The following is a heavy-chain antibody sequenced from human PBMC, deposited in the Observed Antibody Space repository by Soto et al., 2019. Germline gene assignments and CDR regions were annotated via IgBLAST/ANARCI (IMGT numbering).Heavy chain of an antibody. J-gene: IGHJ6*02. D-gene: IGHD5-12*01. V-gene: IGHV1-8*01. CDR1: GYTFTSYG. CDR3: ARGNRSFSGRYYYYGMDV. CDR2: MNPNNGNT. Sequence: QVLLVQSGAEVKKPGASVKVSCKASGYTFTSYGINWVRQATGQGLEWVGWMNPNNGNTGYAQKFQGRVTMTRNTSISTAHMEVSGLRSEDTAVYYCARGNRSFSGRYYYYGMDVWGQGTTVTVSS.